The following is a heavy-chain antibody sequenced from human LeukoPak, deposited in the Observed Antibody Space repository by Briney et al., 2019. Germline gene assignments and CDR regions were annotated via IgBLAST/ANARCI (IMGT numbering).Heavy chain of an antibody. V-gene: IGHV1-2*02. J-gene: IGHJ4*02. Sequence: GASVKVSCKASGYTFTGYYMHWVRQAPGQGLEWMGWINHNSGGTNYAQKFQGRVTITRDTSISTAYMELSRLRSDDTAVYYCARDKVAVAGHYYFDYWGQGTLVTVSS. CDR3: ARDKVAVAGHYYFDY. CDR2: INHNSGGT. CDR1: GYTFTGYY. D-gene: IGHD6-19*01.